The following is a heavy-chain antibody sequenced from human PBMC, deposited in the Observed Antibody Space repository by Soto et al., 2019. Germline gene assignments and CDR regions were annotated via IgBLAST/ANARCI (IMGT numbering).Heavy chain of an antibody. CDR2: IYPDDSDT. CDR3: ARTAAAGKYYYGMDV. Sequence: GESLKISCKGSGYIFTKYWIVWVRQMPGKGLEWMGMIYPDDSDTTYSPSFQGQVTISADKSISTAYLQWSSLKASDTAMYYCARTAAAGKYYYGMDVWGQGTTVTVSS. CDR1: GYIFTKYW. V-gene: IGHV5-51*01. D-gene: IGHD6-13*01. J-gene: IGHJ6*02.